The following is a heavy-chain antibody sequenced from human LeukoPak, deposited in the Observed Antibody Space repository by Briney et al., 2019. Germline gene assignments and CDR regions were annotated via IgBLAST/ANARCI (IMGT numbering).Heavy chain of an antibody. D-gene: IGHD4-17*01. V-gene: IGHV1-2*02. Sequence: GASVKVSCKASGYTFTGYYLHWVRQAPGQGLEWMGWINPNSGGTNYAQKFQGRVTMTRDTSISTAYMELSRLRSDDTAVYYCARGTTVTTGAFDIWGQGTMVTVSS. CDR2: INPNSGGT. CDR3: ARGTTVTTGAFDI. CDR1: GYTFTGYY. J-gene: IGHJ3*02.